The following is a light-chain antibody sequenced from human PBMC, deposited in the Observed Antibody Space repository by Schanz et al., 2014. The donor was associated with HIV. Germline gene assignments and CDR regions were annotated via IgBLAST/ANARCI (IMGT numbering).Light chain of an antibody. Sequence: QSALTQPPSASGSPGQSVTISCTGTSSDVGGYNYVSWYQQHPGKAPKLMIYEVSKRPSGVPGRFSGSKSGNTASLTVSGLQAEDEADYYCCSYAGSSTLVFGGGTKLTVL. V-gene: IGLV2-8*01. J-gene: IGLJ2*01. CDR2: EVS. CDR3: CSYAGSSTLV. CDR1: SSDVGGYNY.